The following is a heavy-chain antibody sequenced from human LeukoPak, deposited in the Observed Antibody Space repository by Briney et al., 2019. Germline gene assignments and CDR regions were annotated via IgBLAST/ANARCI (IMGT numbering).Heavy chain of an antibody. CDR2: IYYNGNT. Sequence: SETLSLTCPVSDGSINSYYWNWIRRPPGKGLEWIGYIYYNGNTNYSPSLKSRVTMSVDTSKNLFSLKVSSVTAADTAVYYCARGRSNYYGMDVWGQGTTVTVSS. CDR3: ARGRSNYYGMDV. CDR1: DGSINSYY. J-gene: IGHJ6*02. V-gene: IGHV4-59*01. D-gene: IGHD1-26*01.